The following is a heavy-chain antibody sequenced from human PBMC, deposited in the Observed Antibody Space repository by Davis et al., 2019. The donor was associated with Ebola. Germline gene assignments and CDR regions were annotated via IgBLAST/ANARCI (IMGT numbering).Heavy chain of an antibody. CDR2: IYSGGST. Sequence: PGGSLRLSCAASGFTVSSNYMSWVRQAPGKGLEWVSVIYSGGSTYYADSVKGRFTISRDNSKNTLYLQMNSLRAEDTAVYYCARDFGGLLWFGDPGVGIDPWGQGTLVTVSS. CDR1: GFTVSSNY. V-gene: IGHV3-53*01. CDR3: ARDFGGLLWFGDPGVGIDP. D-gene: IGHD3-10*01. J-gene: IGHJ5*02.